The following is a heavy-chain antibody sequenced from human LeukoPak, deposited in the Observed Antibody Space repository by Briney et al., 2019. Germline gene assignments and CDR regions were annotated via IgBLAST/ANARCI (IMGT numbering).Heavy chain of an antibody. V-gene: IGHV1-2*02. Sequence: GASVKVSCKASGYTSTGHYMHWVRQAPGQGLEWMGWINPNSGGTNYAQKFQGRVTMTRDTSISTAYMELSRLRSDDTAVYYCARVGRSGWYYYGMDVWGQGTTVTVSS. CDR3: ARVGRSGWYYYGMDV. CDR1: GYTSTGHY. D-gene: IGHD6-19*01. CDR2: INPNSGGT. J-gene: IGHJ6*02.